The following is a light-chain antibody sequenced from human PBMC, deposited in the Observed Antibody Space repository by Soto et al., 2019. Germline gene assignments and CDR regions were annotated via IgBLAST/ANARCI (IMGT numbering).Light chain of an antibody. CDR3: QSYDSTIDARYV. CDR2: GNS. V-gene: IGLV1-40*01. CDR1: SSNIGAGYD. Sequence: QAVVTQPPSVSGSPGQRVTISCTGSSSNIGAGYDVHWYQHRPGTAPKLLIFGNSTRPSGVPVPDRFSGSKSGTSAYLAITGLQAEDEGDYYFQSYDSTIDARYVFGTGTKLTVL. J-gene: IGLJ1*01.